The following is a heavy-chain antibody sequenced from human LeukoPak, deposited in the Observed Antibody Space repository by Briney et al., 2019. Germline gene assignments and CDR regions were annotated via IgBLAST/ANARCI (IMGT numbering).Heavy chain of an antibody. CDR3: ARGRVDTAIRVLGVIFNY. CDR1: GGSFSGYY. J-gene: IGHJ4*02. CDR2: INHSVST. Sequence: SETLSLTCAVYGGSFSGYYWSWIRQPPGKGLEWIGEINHSVSTNYNPSLKSRVTISVDTSKNQFSLKLSSVTAADTAVYYCARGRVDTAIRVLGVIFNYWGQGTLVTVSS. D-gene: IGHD5-18*01. V-gene: IGHV4-34*01.